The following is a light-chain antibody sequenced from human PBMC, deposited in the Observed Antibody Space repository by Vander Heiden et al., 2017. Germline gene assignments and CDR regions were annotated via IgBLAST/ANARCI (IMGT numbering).Light chain of an antibody. Sequence: DIQMTQSPSTLPASVGDRVTLTCRASHSISSWLAWYQQKPGKAPRLLIYTASSLESGVPSRFSGSVSGTEFTLPISSLQPDDSATYYCQQYNSYWSFGQGTKVEIK. J-gene: IGKJ1*01. V-gene: IGKV1-5*03. CDR3: QQYNSYWS. CDR1: HSISSW. CDR2: TAS.